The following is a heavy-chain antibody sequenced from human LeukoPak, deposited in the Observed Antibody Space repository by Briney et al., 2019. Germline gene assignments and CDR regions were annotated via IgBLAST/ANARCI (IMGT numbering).Heavy chain of an antibody. Sequence: GGSLRLSCAASGFTFSSYAMSWVRQAPGKGLEWVSAISGSGGNRFYAGSVKGWFTISRDNSKNTLYLQMNSLRGDDTAVYYCAKDPNGDYIGAFDFQRWGQGTQVTVSS. CDR1: GFTFSSYA. J-gene: IGHJ1*01. D-gene: IGHD4-17*01. CDR3: AKDPNGDYIGAFDFQR. CDR2: ISGSGGNR. V-gene: IGHV3-23*01.